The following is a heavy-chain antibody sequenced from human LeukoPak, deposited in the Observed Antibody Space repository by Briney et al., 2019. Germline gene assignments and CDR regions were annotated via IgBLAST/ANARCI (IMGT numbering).Heavy chain of an antibody. CDR3: ARGQKWFVVRGLRAWFDP. CDR1: GGSFSGYY. Sequence: SEALSLTCAVYGGSFSGYYWSWIRQPPGKGLEWIGEINHSGSTNYNPSLKSRVTISVDTSKNQFSLKLSSVTAADTAVYYCARGQKWFVVRGLRAWFDPWGQGTLVTVSS. CDR2: INHSGST. J-gene: IGHJ5*02. V-gene: IGHV4-34*01. D-gene: IGHD3-10*01.